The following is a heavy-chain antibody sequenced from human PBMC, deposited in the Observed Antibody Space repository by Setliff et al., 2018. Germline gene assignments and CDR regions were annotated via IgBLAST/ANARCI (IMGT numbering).Heavy chain of an antibody. CDR2: IKSKTDGGTT. J-gene: IGHJ4*02. CDR3: SRYSTVTTSFAN. CDR1: GFTFSNAW. Sequence: KTGGSLRLSCAASGFTFSNAWMSWVRQAPGKGLEWVGRIKSKTDGGTTYGASVKGRFTISRDDSKNTAYLQMNSLKTEDTAVYYCSRYSTVTTSFANWGQGTLVTVSS. D-gene: IGHD4-17*01. V-gene: IGHV3-15*01.